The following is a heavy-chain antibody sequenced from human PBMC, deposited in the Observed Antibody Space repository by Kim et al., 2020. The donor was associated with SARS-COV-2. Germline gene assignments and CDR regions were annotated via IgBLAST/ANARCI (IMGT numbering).Heavy chain of an antibody. J-gene: IGHJ4*02. D-gene: IGHD2-2*01. Sequence: GGSLRLSCAASGFTFSSYWMSWVHQAPGKGLEWVANIKQDGSEKYYVDSVKGRFTISRDNAKNSLYLQMNSLRAEDTAVYYCARDLRMGRVPAATDIFDYWGQGTLVTVSS. V-gene: IGHV3-7*03. CDR2: IKQDGSEK. CDR1: GFTFSSYW. CDR3: ARDLRMGRVPAATDIFDY.